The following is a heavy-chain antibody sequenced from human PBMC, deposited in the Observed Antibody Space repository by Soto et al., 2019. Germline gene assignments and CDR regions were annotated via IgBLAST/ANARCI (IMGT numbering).Heavy chain of an antibody. CDR1: GYTFTSYY. D-gene: IGHD3-3*01. J-gene: IGHJ4*02. CDR3: ARVSRSGYYNAPYFDY. CDR2: INPSGGST. V-gene: IGHV1-46*01. Sequence: ASVKVSCKASGYTFTSYYMHWVLQAPGQGLEWMGIINPSGGSTSYAQKFQGRVTMTRDTSTSTVYMELSSLRSEDTAVYYCARVSRSGYYNAPYFDYWGQGTLVTVSS.